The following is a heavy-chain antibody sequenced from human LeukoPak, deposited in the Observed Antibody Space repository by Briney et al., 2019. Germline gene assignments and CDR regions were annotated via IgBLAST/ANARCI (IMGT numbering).Heavy chain of an antibody. D-gene: IGHD5/OR15-5a*01. Sequence: GAPVKLYCKASGYTFSSYAICWVRQAPGQGFESLGGIIHIFGTANYAQKFQGRGTITTDESTSTAYMELSSLRSEDTAVYYCARGRSTIPTLIWFDPWGQGTLVPVSS. CDR3: ARGRSTIPTLIWFDP. J-gene: IGHJ5*02. CDR2: IIHIFGTA. CDR1: GYTFSSYA. V-gene: IGHV1-69*05.